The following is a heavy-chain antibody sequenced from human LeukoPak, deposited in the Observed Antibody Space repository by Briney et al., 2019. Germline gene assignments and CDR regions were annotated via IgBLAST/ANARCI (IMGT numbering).Heavy chain of an antibody. V-gene: IGHV3-7*01. CDR3: ATAPAAADSW. CDR1: GFTFGRFW. J-gene: IGHJ4*02. CDR2: IKPDGTKK. D-gene: IGHD6-13*01. Sequence: AGGSLRLSCAASGFTFGRFWMTWVREAPGKGLEWVANIKPDGTKKTYVDSVKGRFIISRDNAKNSLYLQMNSLRADDTAVYYCATAPAAADSWWGQGTLVAVPS.